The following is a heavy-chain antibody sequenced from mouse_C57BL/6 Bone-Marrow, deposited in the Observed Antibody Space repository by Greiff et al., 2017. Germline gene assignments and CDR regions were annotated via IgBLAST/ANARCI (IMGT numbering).Heavy chain of an antibody. Sequence: VQLQQPGPELVKPGASVKISCKASGFSFTGYYMNWVKQSPEKSLEWIGEINPSTGGTTYNQKFKAKATLTVDNSSSTAYMQLKSLTSEDTAVYYCARDHYYGSSYDAMDYWGQGTSVTVSS. CDR2: INPSTGGT. CDR3: ARDHYYGSSYDAMDY. J-gene: IGHJ4*01. D-gene: IGHD1-1*01. CDR1: GFSFTGYY. V-gene: IGHV1-42*01.